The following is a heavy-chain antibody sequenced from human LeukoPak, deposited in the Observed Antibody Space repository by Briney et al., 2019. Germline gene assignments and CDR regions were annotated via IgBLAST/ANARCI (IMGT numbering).Heavy chain of an antibody. CDR1: GYTFIAYY. D-gene: IGHD3-9*01. V-gene: IGHV1-2*02. J-gene: IGHJ5*02. CDR3: ARAYYDILTGYWKWFDP. CDR2: INPNSGGT. Sequence: ASVKVSCKASGYTFIAYYMHWVRQAPGQGLEWMGWINPNSGGTNYAQKFQGRVTMTRDTSISKAYMELSRLRSDDTAVYYCARAYYDILTGYWKWFDPWGQGTLVTVSS.